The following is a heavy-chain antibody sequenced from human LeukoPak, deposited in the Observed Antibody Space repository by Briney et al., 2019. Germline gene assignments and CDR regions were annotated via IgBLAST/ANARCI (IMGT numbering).Heavy chain of an antibody. J-gene: IGHJ2*01. CDR2: INPNSGGT. D-gene: IGHD3-3*01. CDR1: GYTFTGYY. CDR3: ARLRNDFWSGSSYWYFDL. Sequence: ASVKVSCKASGYTFTGYYMHWVRQAPGQGLEWMGWINPNSGGTNYAQKFQGRVTMTRDTSISTAYMELSRLRSDDTAVYYCARLRNDFWSGSSYWYFDLWGRGTLVTVSS. V-gene: IGHV1-2*02.